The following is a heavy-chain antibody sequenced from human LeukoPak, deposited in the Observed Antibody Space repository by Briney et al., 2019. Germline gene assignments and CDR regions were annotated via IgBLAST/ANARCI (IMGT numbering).Heavy chain of an antibody. CDR1: GYTFTSYY. D-gene: IGHD3-16*02. Sequence: GASVKVSCKASGYTFTSYYMHWVRQAPGQGLEWMGLINPSGGSTSYAQKLQGRVPMTTDTSTSTAYMELRSLRSDDTAVYYCARGYMPAAYDYVWGSYRYNPFDYWGQGTLVTVSS. CDR2: INPSGGST. J-gene: IGHJ4*02. CDR3: ARGYMPAAYDYVWGSYRYNPFDY. V-gene: IGHV1-46*01.